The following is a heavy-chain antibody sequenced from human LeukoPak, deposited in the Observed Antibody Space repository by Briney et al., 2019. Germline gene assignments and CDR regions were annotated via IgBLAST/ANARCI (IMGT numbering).Heavy chain of an antibody. D-gene: IGHD3-22*01. V-gene: IGHV3-21*04. CDR2: ISSSSSYI. CDR3: ARVSGDYYDSSGYYYDQDWFDP. CDR1: GFTFDDYD. Sequence: PGGSLRLSCAASGFTFDDYDMNWVRQDPGKGLERVSSISSSSSYIYYADSVKGRFTISRDNAKNSLYLQMNSLRAEDTAVYYCARVSGDYYDSSGYYYDQDWFDPWGQGTLVTVSS. J-gene: IGHJ5*02.